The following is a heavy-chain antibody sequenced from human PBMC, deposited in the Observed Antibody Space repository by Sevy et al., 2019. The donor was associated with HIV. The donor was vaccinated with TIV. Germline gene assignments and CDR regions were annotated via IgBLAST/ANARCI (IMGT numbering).Heavy chain of an antibody. D-gene: IGHD2-8*02. CDR1: GFTFSTYS. CDR2: VSSSSTYI. V-gene: IGHV3-21*01. Sequence: GWSLRLSCAASGFTFSTYSMNWVRQAPGKGLEWISSVSSSSTYIYYAESVKGRFTISRDNAKNSLNLQMNSLRVEDTAVYYCARDLCTGGVCPRWGYYYYGMDVWGQGTTVTVSS. CDR3: ARDLCTGGVCPRWGYYYYGMDV. J-gene: IGHJ6*02.